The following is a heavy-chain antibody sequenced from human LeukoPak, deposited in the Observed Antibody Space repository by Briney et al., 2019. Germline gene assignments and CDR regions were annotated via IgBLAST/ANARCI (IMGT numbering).Heavy chain of an antibody. D-gene: IGHD3-3*01. J-gene: IGHJ4*02. Sequence: PSETLSLTCTVSGGSISSDHYYWSWIRQPAGKGLEWIGRIYASGSTNYNPSLKSRVTMSLHTSKNQFSLNLTSVTAADTAVYYCVRDNSRIDYSFWSGYYSDNNYFDYWGQGTLVTVSS. CDR2: IYASGST. V-gene: IGHV4-61*02. CDR3: VRDNSRIDYSFWSGYYSDNNYFDY. CDR1: GGSISSDHYY.